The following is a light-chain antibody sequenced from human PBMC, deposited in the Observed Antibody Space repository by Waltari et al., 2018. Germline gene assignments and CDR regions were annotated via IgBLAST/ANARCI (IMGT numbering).Light chain of an antibody. J-gene: IGKJ5*01. CDR3: QQYNRWPPIP. Sequence: EIVMTQSPATLSVSPGERATLSCRASQHIYSNLAWYQQKPGQPPRLLIYDASPRATGIPARFTGSGSGTKFTLTISSLQSEDSAVYSCQQYNRWPPIPFGQGTRLEIK. CDR2: DAS. V-gene: IGKV3D-15*01. CDR1: QHIYSN.